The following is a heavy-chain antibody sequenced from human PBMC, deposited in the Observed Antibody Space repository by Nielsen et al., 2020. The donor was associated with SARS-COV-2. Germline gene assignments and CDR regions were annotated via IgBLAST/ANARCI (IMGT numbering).Heavy chain of an antibody. CDR1: GYSFTSYW. J-gene: IGHJ3*02. CDR3: ASDSSSLGALEDAFDI. V-gene: IGHV5-51*01. CDR2: ICPGDSGT. Sequence: GESLKISCVGSGYSFTSYWIGWVRQMPGKGLEWLGVICPGDSGTRYSPSFQGQVTISADKSISTAYLQWSSLKASDTAMYYCASDSSSLGALEDAFDIWGQGTMVTVSS. D-gene: IGHD6-13*01.